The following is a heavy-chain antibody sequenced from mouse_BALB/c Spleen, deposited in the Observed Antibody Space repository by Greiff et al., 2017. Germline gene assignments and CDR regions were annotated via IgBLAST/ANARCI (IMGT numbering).Heavy chain of an antibody. Sequence: EVKLEESGGGLVKPGGSLKLSCAASGFTFSSYTMSWVRQTPEKRLEWVATISSGGGNTYYPDSVKGRFTISRDNAKNNLYLQMSSLRSEDTALYYCARLGRGYFDVWGAGTTVTVSS. CDR1: GFTFSSYT. V-gene: IGHV5-9*03. CDR3: ARLGRGYFDV. J-gene: IGHJ1*01. CDR2: ISSGGGNT.